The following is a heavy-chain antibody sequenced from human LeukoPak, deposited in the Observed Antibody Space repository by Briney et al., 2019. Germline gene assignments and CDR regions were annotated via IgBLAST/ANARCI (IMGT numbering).Heavy chain of an antibody. CDR2: IYYSGST. CDR3: AALTTSGWGDYFDY. J-gene: IGHJ4*02. D-gene: IGHD6-19*01. CDR1: GGSISSYY. V-gene: IGHV4-59*08. Sequence: PSETLSLTCTVSGGSISSYYWSWIRQPPGKGLEWIGYIYYSGSTNYNPSLKSRVAISVDTSKNQFSLKLSSVTAADTAVYYCAALTTSGWGDYFDYWGQGTLVTVSS.